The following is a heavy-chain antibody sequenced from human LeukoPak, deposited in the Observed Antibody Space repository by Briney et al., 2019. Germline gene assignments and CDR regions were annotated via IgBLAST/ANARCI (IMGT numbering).Heavy chain of an antibody. D-gene: IGHD3-22*01. CDR2: ISSSSSYI. CDR1: GFTFSSYS. CDR3: ARVGGNYYDSSAFDY. V-gene: IGHV3-21*01. Sequence: GGSLRLSCAASGFTFSSYSMNWVRQAPGKGLEWVSSISSSSSYIYYADSVKGRFTISRDNAKNSLYLQMNSLRAEGTAVYYCARVGGNYYDSSAFDYWGQGTLVTVSS. J-gene: IGHJ4*02.